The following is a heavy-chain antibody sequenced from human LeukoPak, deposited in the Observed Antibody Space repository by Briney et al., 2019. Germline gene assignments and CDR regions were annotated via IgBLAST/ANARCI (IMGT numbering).Heavy chain of an antibody. CDR2: INPNSGGT. J-gene: IGHJ4*02. CDR3: ARDLNDYVDF. V-gene: IGHV1-2*02. CDR1: GYTFTGYY. D-gene: IGHD3-9*01. Sequence: ASVTVSCKASGYTFTGYYMHWVRQAPRQGLEWMGWINPNSGGTNYAQKFQRRVTMTRDTSISTAYMELSRLRSDDTAVYYCARDLNDYVDFWGQGTLVTVSS.